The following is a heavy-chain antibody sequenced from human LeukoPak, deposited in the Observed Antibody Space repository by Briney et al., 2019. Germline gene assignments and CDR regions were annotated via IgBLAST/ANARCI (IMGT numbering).Heavy chain of an antibody. CDR3: ARLADCSSSSCRSFDY. CDR1: GYPFTGYY. D-gene: IGHD2-2*01. CDR2: INPNSGFT. V-gene: IGHV1-2*02. J-gene: IGHJ4*02. Sequence: ASVKVSCKASGYPFTGYYLHWVRQAPGQGLEWMGWINPNSGFTNYAQKFQGRVTMTRDTSISTAYMELSRLRSNDTAVYYCARLADCSSSSCRSFDYWGQGTLVTVSS.